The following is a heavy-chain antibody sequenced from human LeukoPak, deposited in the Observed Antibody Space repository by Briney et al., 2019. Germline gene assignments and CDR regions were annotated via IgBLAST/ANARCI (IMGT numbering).Heavy chain of an antibody. D-gene: IGHD6-6*01. CDR3: AKDQVGWTSSRFDP. CDR2: INSNGNT. CDR1: GFSISGYA. V-gene: IGHV3-23*01. Sequence: GASLRLSCAASGFSISGYAMSWVRRAPGKGPEWVSGINSNGNTYNADSVKGRFTISRDNSKNTQYLQMNSLRVEDTAVYYCAKDQVGWTSSRFDPWGQGTVVTVSS. J-gene: IGHJ5*02.